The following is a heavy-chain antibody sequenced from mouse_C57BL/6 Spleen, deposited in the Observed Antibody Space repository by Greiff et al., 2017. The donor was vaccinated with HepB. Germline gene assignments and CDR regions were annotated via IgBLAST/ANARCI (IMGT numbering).Heavy chain of an antibody. J-gene: IGHJ1*03. CDR3: AKPMYYYGSSYEGYFDV. Sequence: QVQLKQSGPGLVAPSQSLSITCTVSGFSLTSYGVSWVRQPPGKGLEWLGVIWGDGSTNYHSALISRLSISKDNSKSQVFLKLNSLQTADTATYYCAKPMYYYGSSYEGYFDVWGTGTTVTVSS. D-gene: IGHD1-1*01. CDR1: GFSLTSYG. V-gene: IGHV2-3*01. CDR2: IWGDGST.